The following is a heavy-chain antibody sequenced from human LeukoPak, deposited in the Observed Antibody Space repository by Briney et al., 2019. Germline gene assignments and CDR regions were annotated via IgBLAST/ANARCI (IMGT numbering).Heavy chain of an antibody. Sequence: GASVKVSCKVSGYTLTELSMHWVRQAPGKGLEWMGGFDPEDGETIYAQKFQGRVTMTEDTSTDTAYMELSSLRSEDTAVYYCATAPKYYYDSSGYYYSDYWVQGTMVTVSS. CDR2: FDPEDGET. J-gene: IGHJ4*02. D-gene: IGHD3-22*01. V-gene: IGHV1-24*01. CDR3: ATAPKYYYDSSGYYYSDY. CDR1: GYTLTELS.